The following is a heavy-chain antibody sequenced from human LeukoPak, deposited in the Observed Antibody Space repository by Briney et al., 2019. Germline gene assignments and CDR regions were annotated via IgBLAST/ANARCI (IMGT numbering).Heavy chain of an antibody. CDR2: IYYSGST. J-gene: IGHJ3*02. CDR3: ARSGRWLQNDAFDI. CDR1: GCSISSYY. Sequence: SETLSLTCTVSGCSISSYYWSWIRQPPGEGLEWIGYIYYSGSTNYNPSLKSRVTISVDTSKNQFSLKLSSVTAADTAVYYCARSGRWLQNDAFDIWGQGTMVTVSS. V-gene: IGHV4-59*08. D-gene: IGHD1-26*01.